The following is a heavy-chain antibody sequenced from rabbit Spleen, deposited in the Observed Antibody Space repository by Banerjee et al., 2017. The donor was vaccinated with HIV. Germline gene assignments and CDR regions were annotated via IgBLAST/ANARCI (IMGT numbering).Heavy chain of an antibody. Sequence: QSLEESGGDLVKPGASLTLTCTASAVSFSSNYYMCWVRQAPGKGLEWIACIDTGSSGFTYFASWAKGRFTISKTSSTTVTLQVTSLTAADTATYFCARDSGTSFSSYGMDLWGPGTLVTVS. CDR3: ARDSGTSFSSYGMDL. J-gene: IGHJ6*01. V-gene: IGHV1S40*01. CDR1: AVSFSSNYY. CDR2: IDTGSSGFT. D-gene: IGHD8-1*01.